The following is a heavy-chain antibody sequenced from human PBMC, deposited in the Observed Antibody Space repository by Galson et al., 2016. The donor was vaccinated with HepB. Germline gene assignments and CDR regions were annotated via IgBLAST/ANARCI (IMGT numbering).Heavy chain of an antibody. CDR2: TSSDGNTE. V-gene: IGHV3-30*03. Sequence: SLRLSCAASGFPFTRYSMHWVRQAPGKGLEWVSITSSDGNTEYYTDSVKGRFTISRDNAKNSLYLQMNSLRGEDTAVYYCARGWRTYYRYFEHWGQGALVSVSS. CDR3: ARGWRTYYRYFEH. J-gene: IGHJ1*01. CDR1: GFPFTRYS. D-gene: IGHD1-26*01.